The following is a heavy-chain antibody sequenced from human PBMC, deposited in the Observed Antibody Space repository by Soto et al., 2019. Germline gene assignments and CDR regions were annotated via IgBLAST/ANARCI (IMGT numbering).Heavy chain of an antibody. D-gene: IGHD6-6*01. V-gene: IGHV3-30-3*01. CDR3: ARVRGSSPRVPYYYGMDV. Sequence: GGSLRLSCAASGFTFSSYAMHWVRQAPGKGLEWVAVISYDGSNKYYADSVKGRFTISRDNSKNTLYLQMNSLRAEDTAVYYCARVRGSSPRVPYYYGMDVWGQGTTVTVSS. CDR2: ISYDGSNK. CDR1: GFTFSSYA. J-gene: IGHJ6*02.